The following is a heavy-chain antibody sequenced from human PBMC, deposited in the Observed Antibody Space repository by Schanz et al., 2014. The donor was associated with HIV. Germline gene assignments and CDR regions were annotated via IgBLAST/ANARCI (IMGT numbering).Heavy chain of an antibody. J-gene: IGHJ5*02. CDR2: ISGSGVNT. D-gene: IGHD6-13*01. Sequence: EIQLLESGGGLVQPGGSLRLSCAASGFTFDDYAMHWVRQAPGKGLEWVSAISGSGVNTYYADSVKGRFTISRDNAKNSLYLQMNSLRVEDTAVYYCASRGGSSWYENWFDPWGQGTLVTVSS. CDR3: ASRGGSSWYENWFDP. CDR1: GFTFDDYA. V-gene: IGHV3-23*01.